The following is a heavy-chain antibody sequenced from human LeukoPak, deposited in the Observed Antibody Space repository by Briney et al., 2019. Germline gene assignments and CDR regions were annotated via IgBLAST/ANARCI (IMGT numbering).Heavy chain of an antibody. CDR1: GGTFSSYA. J-gene: IGHJ6*02. Sequence: GASVKVSCKASGGTFSSYAISWVRQAPGQGLEWMGGIIPIFGTANYAQKFQGRVTITADESTSTAYMELSSLRSEDTAVYYCARDLRIAVAGKGTHYYYYGMDVWGQGTTVTVSS. CDR2: IIPIFGTA. CDR3: ARDLRIAVAGKGTHYYYYGMDV. V-gene: IGHV1-69*13. D-gene: IGHD6-19*01.